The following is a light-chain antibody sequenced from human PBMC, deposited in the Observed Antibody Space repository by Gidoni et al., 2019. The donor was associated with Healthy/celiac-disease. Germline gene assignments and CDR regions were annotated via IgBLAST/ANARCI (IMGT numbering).Light chain of an antibody. Sequence: PGQSITISCTGTSSDVGGYNYVSWYQQHPGKAPKLMIYEVSNRPSGVSNRFSGSKSGNTASLTISGLQAEDEADYYCSSYTSSSTLVVFGGGTKLTVI. CDR2: EVS. CDR3: SSYTSSSTLVV. CDR1: SSDVGGYNY. J-gene: IGLJ2*01. V-gene: IGLV2-14*01.